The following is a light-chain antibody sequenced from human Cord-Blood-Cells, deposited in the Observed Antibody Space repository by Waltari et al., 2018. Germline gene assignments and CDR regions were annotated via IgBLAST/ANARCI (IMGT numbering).Light chain of an antibody. CDR1: HRSSSH. J-gene: IGKJ2*03. V-gene: IGKV1-39*01. Sequence: DIQMQPALSSLSAAVGDTGPITCQASHRSSSHLNGYQQKPGKAPKLLICAASSLQSGVPSRFIGSGYGTDDTLTISSLQPEDFATYYCQQSYSTPLYSSGQATTLEI. CDR3: QQSYSTPLYS. CDR2: AAS.